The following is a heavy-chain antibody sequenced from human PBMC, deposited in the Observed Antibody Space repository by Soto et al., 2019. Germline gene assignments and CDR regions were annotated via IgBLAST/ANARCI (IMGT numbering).Heavy chain of an antibody. J-gene: IGHJ4*02. Sequence: GGSLRLSCAASGFTFSSYAMSWVRQAPGKGLEWVSAISGSGGSTYYADSVKGRFTISRDNSKNTLYLQMNSLRAEDTAVYYCAKDINGYDDPYYFDYWGQGTLVTVPQ. D-gene: IGHD5-12*01. CDR1: GFTFSSYA. V-gene: IGHV3-23*01. CDR3: AKDINGYDDPYYFDY. CDR2: ISGSGGST.